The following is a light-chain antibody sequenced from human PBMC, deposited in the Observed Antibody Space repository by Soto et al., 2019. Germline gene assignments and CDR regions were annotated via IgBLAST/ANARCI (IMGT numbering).Light chain of an antibody. CDR1: ESVSTCY. Sequence: EIVLTQSPGTLPFSPGERATLSCRASESVSTCYLAWSQQKPGEAPRLLISGASSRATGIPDRFSGSGSGADFALTIRRLEPEDFAVYYCQQFGSVPLTFGGGTKVEMK. CDR3: QQFGSVPLT. J-gene: IGKJ4*01. CDR2: GAS. V-gene: IGKV3-20*01.